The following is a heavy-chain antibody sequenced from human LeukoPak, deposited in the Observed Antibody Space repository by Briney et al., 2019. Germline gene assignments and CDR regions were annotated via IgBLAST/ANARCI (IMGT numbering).Heavy chain of an antibody. J-gene: IGHJ3*02. CDR2: ISYDGSNK. Sequence: RSLRLSCAASGFTFSSYGMHWVRQAPGKGLEWVAVISYDGSNKYYADPVKGRFTISRDNSKNTLYLQMNSLRAEDTAVYYCAKLGSGSDPGAFDIWGQGTMVTVSS. CDR1: GFTFSSYG. V-gene: IGHV3-30*18. D-gene: IGHD1-26*01. CDR3: AKLGSGSDPGAFDI.